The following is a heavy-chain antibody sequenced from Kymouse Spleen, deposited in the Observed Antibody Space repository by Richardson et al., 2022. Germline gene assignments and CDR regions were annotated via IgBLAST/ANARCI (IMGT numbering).Heavy chain of an antibody. CDR1: GGSFSGYY. V-gene: IGHV4-34*01. J-gene: IGHJ6*02. CDR2: INHSGST. CDR3: ARVGTMVRGVIDYYYGMDV. D-gene: IGHD3-10*01. Sequence: QVQLQQWGAGLLKPSETLSLTCAVYGGSFSGYYWSWIRQPPGKGLEWIGEINHSGSTNYNPSLKSRVTISVDTSKNQFSLKLSSVTAADTAVYYCARVGTMVRGVIDYYYGMDVWGQGTTVTVSS.